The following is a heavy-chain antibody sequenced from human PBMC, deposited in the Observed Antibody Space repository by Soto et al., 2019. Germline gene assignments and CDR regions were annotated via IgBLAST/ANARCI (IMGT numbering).Heavy chain of an antibody. V-gene: IGHV3-30-3*01. CDR2: ISYDGSNK. CDR3: AREIGYCSSTSCRSSPGAEPNFDY. Sequence: PGGSLRLSCAASGFTFSSYAMHWVRQAPGKGLEWVAVISYDGSNKYYADSVKGRFTISRDNSKNTLYLQMNSLRAEDTAVYYCAREIGYCSSTSCRSSPGAEPNFDYWGQGTLVTVSS. CDR1: GFTFSSYA. J-gene: IGHJ4*02. D-gene: IGHD2-2*01.